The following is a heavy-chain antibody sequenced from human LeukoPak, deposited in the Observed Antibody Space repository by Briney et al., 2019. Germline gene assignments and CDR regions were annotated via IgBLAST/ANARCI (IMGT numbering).Heavy chain of an antibody. V-gene: IGHV4-39*07. CDR3: AAAQDYGDYVLDY. CDR2: IYYSGST. D-gene: IGHD4-17*01. CDR1: GGSISSSSYY. J-gene: IGHJ4*02. Sequence: PSETLSLTCTVSGGSISSSSYYWSWIRQPPGKGLEWIGSIYYSGSTYYNPSLKGRVTISVDTSKSQFSLKLSSVTAADMAVYYCAAAQDYGDYVLDYWGQGTLVTVSS.